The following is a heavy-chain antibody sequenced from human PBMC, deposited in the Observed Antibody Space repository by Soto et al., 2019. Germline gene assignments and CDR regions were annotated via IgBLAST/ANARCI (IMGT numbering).Heavy chain of an antibody. V-gene: IGHV1-69*08. D-gene: IGHD5-12*01. CDR2: IIPLLNIA. CDR3: ARDSPIGSTFSGYDAIDY. J-gene: IGHJ4*02. Sequence: QVHLVQSGAEVKKPGSSVKVSCKASGGPFSNDIITWVRQAPGQGLEWMGRIIPLLNIANYAQKFQGRVTITADRSTGTAYMELNSLRSEDTAVYYCARDSPIGSTFSGYDAIDYWGQGTLVTVSS. CDR1: GGPFSNDI.